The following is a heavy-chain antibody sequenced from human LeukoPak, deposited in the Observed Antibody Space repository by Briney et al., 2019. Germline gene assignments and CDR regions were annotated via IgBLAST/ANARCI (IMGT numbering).Heavy chain of an antibody. V-gene: IGHV1-18*01. CDR1: GYTLTELS. D-gene: IGHD3-3*01. CDR2: ISAYNGNT. J-gene: IGHJ6*02. CDR3: ARVRGPLRFLEWSSGINYGMDV. Sequence: ASVKVSCKVSGYTLTELSMHWVRQAPGQGLEWMGWISAYNGNTNYAQKLQGRVTMTTDTSTSTAYMELRSLGSDDTAVYYCARVRGPLRFLEWSSGINYGMDVWGQGTTVTVSS.